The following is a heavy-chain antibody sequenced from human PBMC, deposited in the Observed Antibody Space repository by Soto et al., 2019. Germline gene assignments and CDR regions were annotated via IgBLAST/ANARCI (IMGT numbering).Heavy chain of an antibody. V-gene: IGHV1-46*01. D-gene: IGHD2-15*01. J-gene: IGHJ4*02. CDR2: INPSGGST. Sequence: ASVKVSCKASGYTFTSYYMHWVRPAPGQGLEWMGIINPSGGSTSYAQKFQGRVTMTRDTSKNQFSLKLSSVTAADTAVYYCARLVVAATKLDYWGQGTLVTVSS. CDR3: ARLVVAATKLDY. CDR1: GYTFTSYY.